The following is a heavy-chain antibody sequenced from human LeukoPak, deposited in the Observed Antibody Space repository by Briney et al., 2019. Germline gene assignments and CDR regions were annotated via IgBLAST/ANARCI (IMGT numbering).Heavy chain of an antibody. V-gene: IGHV3-23*01. Sequence: GASLRLSCAASGFTFSSYAMSWVRQAPGKGLEWVSAISGSGGSTYYADSVKGRSTISRDNSKNTLYLQMNSLRAEDTAVYYCAKDGGYCSSTSCSGGDFDYWGQGTLVTVSS. CDR2: ISGSGGST. CDR3: AKDGGYCSSTSCSGGDFDY. J-gene: IGHJ4*02. CDR1: GFTFSSYA. D-gene: IGHD2-2*01.